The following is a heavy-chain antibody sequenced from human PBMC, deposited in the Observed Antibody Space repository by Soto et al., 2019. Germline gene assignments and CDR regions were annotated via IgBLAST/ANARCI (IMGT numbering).Heavy chain of an antibody. J-gene: IGHJ4*02. CDR2: IYYSGST. V-gene: IGHV4-39*01. D-gene: IGHD3-22*01. CDR3: ARLRYYYDSSGYYQFDY. Sequence: SETLSLTCTVSGGSISSSSYYWSWIRQPPWKGLEWIGSIYYSGSTYYNPSLKSRVTISVDTSKNQFSLKLSSVTAADTAVYYCARLRYYYDSSGYYQFDYWGQGXLVTVHS. CDR1: GGSISSSSYY.